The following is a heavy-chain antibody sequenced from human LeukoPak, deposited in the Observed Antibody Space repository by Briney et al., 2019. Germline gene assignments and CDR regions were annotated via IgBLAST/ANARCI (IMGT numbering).Heavy chain of an antibody. D-gene: IGHD3-16*02. CDR1: GFTFSNAW. V-gene: IGHV3-66*01. CDR2: IYSVGTT. CDR3: AKDRGRYVWGSYRLTWFDP. Sequence: GGSLRLSCAASGFTFSNAWMSWVRQAPGKGLGWVSFIYSVGTTFYADSVKGRFTISRDTSKNTLYLQMNSLRAEDTAVYYCAKDRGRYVWGSYRLTWFDPWGQGTLVTVSS. J-gene: IGHJ5*02.